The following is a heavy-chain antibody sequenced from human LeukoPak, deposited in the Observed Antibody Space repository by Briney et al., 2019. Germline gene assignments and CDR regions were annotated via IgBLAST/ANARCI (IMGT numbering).Heavy chain of an antibody. CDR2: IYPSGSS. Sequence: PSENLPRTCTGRGVCMSSDYCRWIRQPPGKKLEWIGYIYPSGSSNYNPSLKSRVTISVDTSKNQFSLKLSSVIAADTAVYYCARSPPAPKQFDYWGQGTLVTVSS. D-gene: IGHD2-2*01. CDR1: GVCMSSDY. CDR3: ARSPPAPKQFDY. J-gene: IGHJ4*02. V-gene: IGHV4-4*09.